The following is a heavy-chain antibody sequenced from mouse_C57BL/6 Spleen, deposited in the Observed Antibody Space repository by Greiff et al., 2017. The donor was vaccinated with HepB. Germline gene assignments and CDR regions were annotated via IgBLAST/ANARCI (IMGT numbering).Heavy chain of an antibody. D-gene: IGHD2-5*01. J-gene: IGHJ4*01. V-gene: IGHV1-76*01. CDR3: AREGAYSNYDAMDY. CDR1: GYTFTDYY. Sequence: QVQLKESGAELVRPGASVKLSCKASGYTFTDYYINWVKQRPGQGLEWIARIYPGSGNTYYNEKFKGKATLTAEKSSSTAYMQLSSLTSEDSAVYFCAREGAYSNYDAMDYWGQGTSVTVSS. CDR2: IYPGSGNT.